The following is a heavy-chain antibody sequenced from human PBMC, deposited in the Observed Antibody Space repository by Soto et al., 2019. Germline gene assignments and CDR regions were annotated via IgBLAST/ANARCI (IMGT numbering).Heavy chain of an antibody. J-gene: IGHJ4*02. CDR3: AKVLDWISFDY. Sequence: GGPLRLSCAASGFTFSGYAMSWVRQAPGKGLEWVSAISGSGGSTYYADSVKGRFTISRDNSKNTLYLQMNSLRAEDTAVYYCAKVLDWISFDYWGQGTLVTVSS. D-gene: IGHD2-2*03. CDR2: ISGSGGST. CDR1: GFTFSGYA. V-gene: IGHV3-23*01.